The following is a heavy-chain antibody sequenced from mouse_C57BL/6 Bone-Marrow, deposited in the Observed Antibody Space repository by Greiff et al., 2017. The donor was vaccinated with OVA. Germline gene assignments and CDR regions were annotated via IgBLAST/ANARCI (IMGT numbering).Heavy chain of an antibody. CDR3: DRWDCDEGVYYFDY. Sequence: QVHVKQPGAELVRPGTSVKMSCKASGYTFTNYWIGWAKQRPGHGLEWIGDIYPGGGYTNYNEKFKGKATLTADKSSSTAYMQLSSLTSEDSAIYDCDRWDCDEGVYYFDYWGQGTTLTVSS. J-gene: IGHJ2*01. CDR2: IYPGGGYT. V-gene: IGHV1-63*01. D-gene: IGHD4-1*01. CDR1: GYTFTNYW.